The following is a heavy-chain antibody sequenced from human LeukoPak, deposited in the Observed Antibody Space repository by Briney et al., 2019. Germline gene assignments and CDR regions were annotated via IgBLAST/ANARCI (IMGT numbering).Heavy chain of an antibody. CDR1: GGSISSYY. CDR2: IYTSGST. Sequence: TSETLSLTCTVSGGSISSYYWSWIRQPAGKGLEWIGRIYTSGSTNYNPSLKSRVTISVDTSKNQFSLKLSSVTAADTAVYYCARTPIVVVVAATLISSSYFDYWGQGTLVTVSS. CDR3: ARTPIVVVVAATLISSSYFDY. J-gene: IGHJ4*02. D-gene: IGHD2-15*01. V-gene: IGHV4-4*07.